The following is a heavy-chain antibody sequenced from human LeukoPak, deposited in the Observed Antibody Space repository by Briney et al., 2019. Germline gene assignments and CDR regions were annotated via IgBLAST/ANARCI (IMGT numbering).Heavy chain of an antibody. D-gene: IGHD3-9*01. CDR1: GGTFSSYA. CDR2: IIPIFGTA. J-gene: IGHJ5*02. CDR3: ARESKPYYDILTGSWRFDP. Sequence: ASVKVSCKASGGTFSSYAISWVRQAPGQGLEWMGRIIPIFGTANYAQKFQGRVTITTDGSTSTAYMELSSLRSEDTAVYYCARESKPYYDILTGSWRFDPWGQGTLVTVSS. V-gene: IGHV1-69*05.